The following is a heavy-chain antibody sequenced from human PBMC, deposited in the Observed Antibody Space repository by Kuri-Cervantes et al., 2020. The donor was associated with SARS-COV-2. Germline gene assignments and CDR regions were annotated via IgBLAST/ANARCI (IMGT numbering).Heavy chain of an antibody. D-gene: IGHD7-27*01. J-gene: IGHJ4*02. CDR3: AREEGGELGEAFDY. V-gene: IGHV3-74*01. CDR2: IKSDGSST. Sequence: GESLKISCAVSGFTFSDYSMHWVRQGPGRGLVWVSRIKSDGSSTSYADSVEGRFTISRDNAKNTLYLQMNSLKVEDTAVYYCAREEGGELGEAFDYWGQGALVTVSS. CDR1: GFTFSDYS.